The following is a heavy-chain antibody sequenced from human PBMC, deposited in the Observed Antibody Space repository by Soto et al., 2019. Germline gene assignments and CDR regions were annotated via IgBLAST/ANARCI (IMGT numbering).Heavy chain of an antibody. D-gene: IGHD3-22*01. CDR2: ISPVFGTP. CDR1: GGSLSNYG. Sequence: QVQLVQSGAEVKKPGSSVKVSCKASGGSLSNYGISWVRQAPGQGLEWMGAISPVFGTPNYAQKFQDRVTITADEYTTTDYMEVSSLTSEDTALYYCARGDATKIVVTTYYAMDVWGQGTTVTVSS. CDR3: ARGDATKIVVTTYYAMDV. V-gene: IGHV1-69*12. J-gene: IGHJ6*02.